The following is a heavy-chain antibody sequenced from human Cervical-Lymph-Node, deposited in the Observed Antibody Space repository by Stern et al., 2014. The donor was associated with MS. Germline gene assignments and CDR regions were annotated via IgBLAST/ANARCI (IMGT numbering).Heavy chain of an antibody. CDR2: ISSSSSYI. J-gene: IGHJ4*02. D-gene: IGHD3-22*01. Sequence: EVQLVESGGGLVKPGGSLRLSCAASGFTFSSYSMNWVRQAPGKGLEWVSSISSSSSYIYYADSVKGRFTISRDNAKNSLYLQMNSLRAEDTAVYYCARDQLSYYDSSGSPGPLDYWGQGTLVTVPS. CDR1: GFTFSSYS. CDR3: ARDQLSYYDSSGSPGPLDY. V-gene: IGHV3-21*01.